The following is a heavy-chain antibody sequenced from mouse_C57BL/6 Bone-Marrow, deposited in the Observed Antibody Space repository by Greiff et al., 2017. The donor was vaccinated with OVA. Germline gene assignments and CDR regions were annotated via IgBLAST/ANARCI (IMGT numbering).Heavy chain of an antibody. CDR3: AREGGADSWFAY. CDR1: GYTFTSYW. Sequence: QVQLQQSGAELVKPGASVKMSCKASGYTFTSYWITWVKQRPGQGLEWIGDIYPGSGSTNYNEKFKSKATLTVDTSSSTAYMQLSSLTSEDSAVYYCAREGGADSWFAYWGQGTLVTVSA. CDR2: IYPGSGST. V-gene: IGHV1-55*01. J-gene: IGHJ3*01. D-gene: IGHD3-3*01.